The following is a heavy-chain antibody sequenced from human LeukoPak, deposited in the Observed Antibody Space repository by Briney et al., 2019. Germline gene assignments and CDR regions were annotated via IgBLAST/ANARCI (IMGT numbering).Heavy chain of an antibody. J-gene: IGHJ2*01. CDR3: ARDRRYQLLRYFDL. CDR2: ISAYNGNT. CDR1: GYTFTSYG. Sequence: ASVKVSCKASGYTFTSYGISWVRQAPGQGLEWMGWISAYNGNTNYAQKLQGRVIMTTDTSTSTAYMELRSLRSDDTAVYYCARDRRYQLLRYFDLWGRGTLVTVSS. V-gene: IGHV1-18*01. D-gene: IGHD2-2*01.